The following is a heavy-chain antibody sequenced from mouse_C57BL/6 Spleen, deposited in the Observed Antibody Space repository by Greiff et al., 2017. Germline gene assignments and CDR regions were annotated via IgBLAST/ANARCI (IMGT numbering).Heavy chain of an antibody. CDR2: INPNNGGT. CDR3: ARYGIYFDY. V-gene: IGHV1-26*01. D-gene: IGHD1-1*01. Sequence: VQLKQSGPELVKPGASVKISCKASGYTFTDYYMNWVKQSHGKSLEWIGDINPNNGGTSYNQKFKGKATLTVDKSSSTAYMELRSLTSEDSAVYYCARYGIYFDYWGQGTTLTVSS. CDR1: GYTFTDYY. J-gene: IGHJ2*01.